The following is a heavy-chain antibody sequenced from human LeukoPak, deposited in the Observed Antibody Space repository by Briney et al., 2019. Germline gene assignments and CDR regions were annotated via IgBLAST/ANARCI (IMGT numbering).Heavy chain of an antibody. CDR2: IYSGGGT. Sequence: SETLSLTCAAYGGSISGYYWSWIRQPPGKGLEWIGQIYSGGGTIYNPSLKSRVTFSLDTSKKQLSLKLTSVTAADTAVYYCARHLSGSYSFDYWGQGTLVTVSS. V-gene: IGHV4-34*01. CDR1: GGSISGYY. D-gene: IGHD1-26*01. J-gene: IGHJ4*02. CDR3: ARHLSGSYSFDY.